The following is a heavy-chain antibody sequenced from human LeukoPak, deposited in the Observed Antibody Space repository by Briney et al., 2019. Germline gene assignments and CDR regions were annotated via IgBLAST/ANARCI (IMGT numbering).Heavy chain of an antibody. Sequence: GESLKISCKGSGYSFTSYCIGWVRQMPGKGLEWMGIIYPGDSDTRYSPSFQGQVTISADKSISTAYLQWSSLKASDTAMYYCARQTAYCGGDCSPRGWFDPWGQGTLVTVSS. J-gene: IGHJ5*02. CDR1: GYSFTSYC. D-gene: IGHD2-21*02. CDR3: ARQTAYCGGDCSPRGWFDP. V-gene: IGHV5-51*01. CDR2: IYPGDSDT.